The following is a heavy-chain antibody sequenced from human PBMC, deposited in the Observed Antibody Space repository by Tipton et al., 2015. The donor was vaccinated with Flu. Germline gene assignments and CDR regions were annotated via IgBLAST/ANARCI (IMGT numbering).Heavy chain of an antibody. CDR2: IKPDGSEK. Sequence: SLRLSCAASGLTFNTYWMHWVRQAPGKGLEWVANIKPDGSEKHYVDSVKGRFTISRDNAKNSLYLQMDSLTADDTAVYYCAGGSGWLILDWGQGTLVTVSS. D-gene: IGHD6-19*01. CDR1: GLTFNTYW. CDR3: AGGSGWLILD. V-gene: IGHV3-7*01. J-gene: IGHJ4*02.